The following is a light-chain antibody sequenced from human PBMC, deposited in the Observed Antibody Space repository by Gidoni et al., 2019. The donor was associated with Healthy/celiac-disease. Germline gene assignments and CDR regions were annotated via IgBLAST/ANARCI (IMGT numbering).Light chain of an antibody. CDR1: QSLLHSNGYNY. V-gene: IGKV2-28*01. CDR3: MQALQTPLA. Sequence: DIVMTQSPLPLPVTPGEPASISCRSSQSLLHSNGYNYLDWYLQKPGPSPQLLIYLGSNRASGVPDRFSGSGSGTDFTLKISRVEAEDVGVYYCMQALQTPLAFGQGTKVEIK. J-gene: IGKJ1*01. CDR2: LGS.